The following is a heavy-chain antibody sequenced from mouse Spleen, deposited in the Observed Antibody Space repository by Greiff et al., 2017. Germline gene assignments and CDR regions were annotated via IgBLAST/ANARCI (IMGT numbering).Heavy chain of an antibody. CDR2: ISSGGGNT. Sequence: EVQGVESGGGLVKLGGSLKLSCAASGFTFSSYAMSWVRQTPEKRLEWVATISSGGGNTYYPDSVKGRFTISRDNAKNTLYLQMSSLKSEDTAMYYCARHDGLLPYFDYWGQGTTLTVSS. CDR3: ARHDGLLPYFDY. J-gene: IGHJ2*01. CDR1: GFTFSSYA. D-gene: IGHD2-3*01. V-gene: IGHV5-9-3*01.